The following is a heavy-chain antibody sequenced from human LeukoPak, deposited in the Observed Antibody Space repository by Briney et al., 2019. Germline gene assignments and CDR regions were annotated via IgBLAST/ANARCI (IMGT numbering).Heavy chain of an antibody. J-gene: IGHJ3*02. D-gene: IGHD3-9*01. CDR1: GGSISSYY. V-gene: IGHV4-59*12. Sequence: PSETLSLTCTVSGGSISSYYWSWIRQPPGKGLEWIGYIYYSGSTNYNPSLKSRVTISVDRSKNQFSLKLSSVTAADTAVYYCARGGYFDSPYAFDIWGQGTMVTVSS. CDR3: ARGGYFDSPYAFDI. CDR2: IYYSGST.